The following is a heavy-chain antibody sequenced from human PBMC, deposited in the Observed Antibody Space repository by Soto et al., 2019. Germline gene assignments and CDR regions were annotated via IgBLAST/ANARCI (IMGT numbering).Heavy chain of an antibody. Sequence: GGSLRLSCAASGFTFSTYPMSWVRQAPGKGLEWVSAISLSGDSTYYADSVKGRFTISRDNSKNTLYLRMSSLRAEDMALYYCAKGYSGWPSYDAFDIWGQGTMVTVSS. CDR1: GFTFSTYP. CDR3: AKGYSGWPSYDAFDI. D-gene: IGHD6-19*01. J-gene: IGHJ3*02. V-gene: IGHV3-23*01. CDR2: ISLSGDST.